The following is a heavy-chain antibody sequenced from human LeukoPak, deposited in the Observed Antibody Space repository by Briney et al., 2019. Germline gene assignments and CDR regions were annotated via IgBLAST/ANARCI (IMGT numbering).Heavy chain of an antibody. D-gene: IGHD1-1*01. CDR3: AKAPPYTKYFDY. CDR1: GFIFSNYA. CDR2: ISNSGDAT. Sequence: GGSLRLSCAGSGFIFSNYAMSWVRQAPGQGLEWVSTISNSGDATFYADAVKGRFTISRDNSKNTLYLQMYSLRAEDTAIYYCAKAPPYTKYFDYWGQEPFSPSPQ. J-gene: IGHJ4*01. V-gene: IGHV3-23*01.